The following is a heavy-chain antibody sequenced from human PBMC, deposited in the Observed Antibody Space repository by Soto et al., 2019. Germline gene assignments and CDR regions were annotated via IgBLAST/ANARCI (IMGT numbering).Heavy chain of an antibody. Sequence: PSETQSLTYTVSSGSITTGGYYWSWIRQLPGKGLEWIGHRYYSESTYYNPSLKSRVSISLDTSKNQFSLKLSFVTAADTAMYYCARTKCSGGSCYSWSLDYWGQGTPVTVSS. V-gene: IGHV4-31*03. J-gene: IGHJ4*02. D-gene: IGHD2-15*01. CDR3: ARTKCSGGSCYSWSLDY. CDR2: RYYSEST. CDR1: SGSITTGGYY.